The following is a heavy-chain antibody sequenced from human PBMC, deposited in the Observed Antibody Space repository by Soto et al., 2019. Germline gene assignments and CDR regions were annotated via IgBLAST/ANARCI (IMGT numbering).Heavy chain of an antibody. J-gene: IGHJ6*02. CDR2: INPNSGGT. CDR1: GYTFTGYY. D-gene: IGHD2-21*02. CDR3: ARGGDLEFLSYYYGMDV. V-gene: IGHV1-2*04. Sequence: GASVKVSCKASGYTFTGYYMHWVRQAPGQGLEWMGWINPNSGGTNYAQKFQGWVTMTRDTSISTAYIELSRLRSDDTAVYYCARGGDLEFLSYYYGMDVWGQGTTVTVSS.